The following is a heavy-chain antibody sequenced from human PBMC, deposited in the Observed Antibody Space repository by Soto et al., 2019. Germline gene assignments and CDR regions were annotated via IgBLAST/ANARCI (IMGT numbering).Heavy chain of an antibody. Sequence: SQTLALTCAISGDSVSSNSAAWNWIRQSPSRGLEWRGRTYYRSKWYNDYAVSVKSRITINPATPKNQFSLQLPSATPEDTAGYYCAREVGGYSYGYHADYYDGIDVWGQGTTVTVSS. CDR3: AREVGGYSYGYHADYYDGIDV. CDR1: GDSVSSNSAA. CDR2: TYYRSKWYN. D-gene: IGHD5-18*01. V-gene: IGHV6-1*01. J-gene: IGHJ6*02.